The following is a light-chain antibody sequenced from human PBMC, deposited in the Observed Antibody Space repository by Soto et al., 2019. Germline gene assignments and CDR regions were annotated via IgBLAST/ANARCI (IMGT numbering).Light chain of an antibody. CDR3: LQDYSYPRT. CDR1: QGIRND. V-gene: IGKV1-6*01. J-gene: IGKJ1*01. CDR2: ATS. Sequence: AIQMTQSPSSLSASVGDRVTIICRASQGIRNDLGWYQQRPGKAPKLLIYATSNLQSGVPSRFSGSGCVTDFTLTISSLQPEDFATYYCLQDYSYPRTFGQGTKVEIK.